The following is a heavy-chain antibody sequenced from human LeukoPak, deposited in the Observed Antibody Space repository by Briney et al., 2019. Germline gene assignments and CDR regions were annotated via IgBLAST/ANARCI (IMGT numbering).Heavy chain of an antibody. CDR1: GYTFTGYY. J-gene: IGHJ4*02. D-gene: IGHD3-10*01. CDR3: ARETANSGGKDY. V-gene: IGHV1-2*02. Sequence: ASVKVSCKASGYTFTGYYMHWVRQAPGQGLEWMGWINPNSGGTNYAQKFQGRVTMTRDTSISTAYMELSGLRSDDTAVYYCARETANSGGKDYWGQGTLVTVSS. CDR2: INPNSGGT.